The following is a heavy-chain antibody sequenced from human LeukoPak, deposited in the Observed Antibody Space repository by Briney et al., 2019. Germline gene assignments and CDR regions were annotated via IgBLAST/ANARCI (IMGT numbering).Heavy chain of an antibody. CDR2: MKPDGRER. J-gene: IGHJ4*02. Sequence: GGSLRLSCAASGFTFSSYAMSWLRQAPGKGLEWVANMKPDGRERYYVDSVKGRFTISRDNAKNSLYLEMNNLRVEDTAVYYCARDGSGWSIDWGQGTLVTVSS. D-gene: IGHD6-19*01. CDR3: ARDGSGWSID. CDR1: GFTFSSYA. V-gene: IGHV3-7*01.